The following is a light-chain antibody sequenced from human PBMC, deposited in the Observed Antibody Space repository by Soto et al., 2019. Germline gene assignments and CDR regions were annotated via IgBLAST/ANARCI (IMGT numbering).Light chain of an antibody. CDR3: QQYDTYPWT. CDR1: QSIGSW. J-gene: IGKJ1*01. CDR2: DAS. V-gene: IGKV1-5*01. Sequence: DIQMTQSPSTLSASVGDRVTITCRASQSIGSWLAWYQQKPGQAPKLLIYDASSLESGVPSRFGGSGSGTEFTLTISSLQPDDFATYYCQQYDTYPWTFGQGTKVEIK.